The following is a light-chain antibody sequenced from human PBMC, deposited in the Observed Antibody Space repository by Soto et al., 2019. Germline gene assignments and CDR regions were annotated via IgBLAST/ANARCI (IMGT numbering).Light chain of an antibody. CDR3: CPYTSSTSAV. J-gene: IGLJ2*01. CDR2: EVS. Sequence: QSALTQPASVSGSPGQSITISCTGNSSDVGRYNYVSWFQQHPGKAPKLMIFEVSTRPSGVSNRFHGSKSGNTASLTISGLQMEDEADYYCCPYTSSTSAVFVGGTKLTVL. V-gene: IGLV2-14*01. CDR1: SSDVGRYNY.